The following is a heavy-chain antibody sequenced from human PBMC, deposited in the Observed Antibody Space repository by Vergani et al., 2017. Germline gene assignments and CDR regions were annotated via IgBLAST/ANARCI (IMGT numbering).Heavy chain of an antibody. D-gene: IGHD5-18*01. Sequence: EVQLVQSGAEVKKPGASLRISCKGSGYSFTSYWISWVRQMPGKGLEWMGRIDPSDSYTNYSPSFQGHVTISADKSISTAYLQWSSLKASDTAMYYCARRGGYSYVLGDAFDIWGQGTMVTVSS. CDR2: IDPSDSYT. J-gene: IGHJ3*02. CDR3: ARRGGYSYVLGDAFDI. V-gene: IGHV5-10-1*03. CDR1: GYSFTSYW.